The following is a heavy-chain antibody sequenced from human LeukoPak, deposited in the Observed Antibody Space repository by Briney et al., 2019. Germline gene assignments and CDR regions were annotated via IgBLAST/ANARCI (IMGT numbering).Heavy chain of an antibody. V-gene: IGHV3-66*01. J-gene: IGHJ4*02. Sequence: PGGSLRLSCAASGFTVNSDYMSWVPQAPGKGLEWVSVLYSGGSTYYADSVKGRFTISRDNSKNTLYLQMNSLRAEDTAVYYCARGLWFFDYWGQGTLVTVSS. D-gene: IGHD5-18*01. CDR2: LYSGGST. CDR1: GFTVNSDY. CDR3: ARGLWFFDY.